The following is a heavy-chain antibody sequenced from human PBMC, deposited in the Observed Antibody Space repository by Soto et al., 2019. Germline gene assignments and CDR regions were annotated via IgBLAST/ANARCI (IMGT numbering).Heavy chain of an antibody. CDR3: ARTAPMDAGDKYNYDF. V-gene: IGHV1-69*13. Sequence: SVKVSCKTSGGAFSTFGISWVRQAPGQGRAWMGGIIPFFGTAEYSQKFEDRITITADESTNTVYMDLRSLTSEDTAIYYCARTAPMDAGDKYNYDFWGKGGRVTGAS. D-gene: IGHD1-20*01. J-gene: IGHJ4*02. CDR2: IIPFFGTA. CDR1: GGAFSTFG.